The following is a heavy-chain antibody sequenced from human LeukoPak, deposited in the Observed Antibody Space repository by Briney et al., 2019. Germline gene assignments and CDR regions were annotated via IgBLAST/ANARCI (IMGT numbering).Heavy chain of an antibody. CDR1: GGSISSGVYY. CDR2: IYLSGGT. J-gene: IGHJ4*02. Sequence: PSETLSLTCSVSGGSISSGVYYWSWIRQPPGKGLEWIGYIYLSGGTYYNPSLKSRVTISVDTSKNQFSLKLSSVTAADTAVYYCAQGPDYWGQGTLVTVSS. V-gene: IGHV4-30-2*01. CDR3: AQGPDY.